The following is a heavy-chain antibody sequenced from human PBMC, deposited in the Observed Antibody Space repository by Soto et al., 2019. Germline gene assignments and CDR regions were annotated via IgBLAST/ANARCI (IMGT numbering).Heavy chain of an antibody. D-gene: IGHD3-22*01. CDR3: ARDYYYDSRSSSVNWFDP. Sequence: LRLSCVASEFTFSKYWMHWVRQAPGKGLVWVSRINMDGTKTAYADSVKGRFTVSRDNANNTLYLQMNSLGVEDTAVYYCARDYYYDSRSSSVNWFDPWGQGTLVTVSS. V-gene: IGHV3-74*01. CDR2: INMDGTKT. J-gene: IGHJ5*02. CDR1: EFTFSKYW.